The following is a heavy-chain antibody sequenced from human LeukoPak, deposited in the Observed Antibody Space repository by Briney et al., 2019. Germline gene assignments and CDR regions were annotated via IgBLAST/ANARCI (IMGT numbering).Heavy chain of an antibody. D-gene: IGHD3-22*01. CDR3: AKDHTTMIVVVMNDAFDI. Sequence: GGSLRLSCAASGFTFSSYAMSWVRQAPGKGLEWVSAISGSGGSTYYADSVKGRFTISRDNSKNTLYLQMNSLRAEDTAVYYCAKDHTTMIVVVMNDAFDIWGQGTMVTVSS. CDR1: GFTFSSYA. CDR2: ISGSGGST. V-gene: IGHV3-23*01. J-gene: IGHJ3*02.